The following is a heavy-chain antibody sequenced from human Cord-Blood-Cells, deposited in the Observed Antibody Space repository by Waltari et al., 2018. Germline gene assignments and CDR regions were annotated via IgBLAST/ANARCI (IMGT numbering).Heavy chain of an antibody. Sequence: GGSLRLSCAASGFTFSNAWMSWVRQAPGKGLAWVGRIKSKPDGGTTDYAAPVKGRFTISRDDSKNTLYLQRNSLKTEDTAVYYCTTDIFHNKPLAAAANWMAFDYWGQGTLVTVSS. CDR2: IKSKPDGGTT. V-gene: IGHV3-15*01. CDR1: GFTFSNAW. CDR3: TTDIFHNKPLAAAANWMAFDY. J-gene: IGHJ4*02. D-gene: IGHD6-13*01.